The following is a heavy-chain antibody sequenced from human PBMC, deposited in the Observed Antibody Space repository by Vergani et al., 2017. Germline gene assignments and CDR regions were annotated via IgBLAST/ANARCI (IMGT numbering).Heavy chain of an antibody. CDR2: IIPIFGTA. V-gene: IGHV1-69*01. J-gene: IGHJ4*02. Sequence: QVQLVQSGAEVKKPGASVKVSCKASGYTFTSYYMHWVRQAPGQGLEWMGGIIPIFGTANYAQKFQGRVTITADESTSTAYMELSSLRSEDTAVYYCARDRAYGDYGFRVWFDYWGQGTLVTVSS. D-gene: IGHD4-17*01. CDR3: ARDRAYGDYGFRVWFDY. CDR1: GYTFTSYY.